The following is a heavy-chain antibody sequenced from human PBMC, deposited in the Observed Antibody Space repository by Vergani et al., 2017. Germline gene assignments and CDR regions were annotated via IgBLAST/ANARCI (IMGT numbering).Heavy chain of an antibody. CDR3: ARHGGSGNFYHLFDS. CDR1: GFTFSNYA. D-gene: IGHD3-10*01. Sequence: EVQLLESGGGLVQPGGSLRLSCAASGFTFSNYAMSWVRQAPGKGLEWVSIIRGSGDSTYYADSVKGRFTISRDNSKNTLYLQMNSLRAEDTAVYYCARHGGSGNFYHLFDSWGQGTLVTVSS. J-gene: IGHJ4*02. V-gene: IGHV3-23*01. CDR2: IRGSGDST.